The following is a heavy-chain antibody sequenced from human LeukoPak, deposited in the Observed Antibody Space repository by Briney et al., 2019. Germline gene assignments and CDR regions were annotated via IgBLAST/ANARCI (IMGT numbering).Heavy chain of an antibody. CDR1: GYSFTSYW. CDR3: ARRAVVVPAAIDKRPRYYYYMDV. CDR2: IYPGDSDT. J-gene: IGHJ6*03. Sequence: GESLKISCKGSGYSFTSYWIGWVRQMPGKGLEWMGIIYPGDSDTRYSPSFQGQVTISADKSISTAYLQWSSLKASDTAMYYCARRAVVVPAAIDKRPRYYYYMDVWGKGTTVTVSS. D-gene: IGHD2-2*01. V-gene: IGHV5-51*01.